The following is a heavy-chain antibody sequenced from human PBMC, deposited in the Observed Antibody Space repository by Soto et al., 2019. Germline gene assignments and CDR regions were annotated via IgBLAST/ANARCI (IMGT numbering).Heavy chain of an antibody. D-gene: IGHD3-3*01. J-gene: IGHJ6*02. V-gene: IGHV4-59*01. CDR1: GGSISSYY. CDR3: AREVVLRFLEWPFPDV. Sequence: SETLSLTCTVSGGSISSYYWSWIRQPPGKGLEWIGYIYYSGSTNYNPSLKGRVTISVDTSKNQFSLKLSSVTAADTAVYYCAREVVLRFLEWPFPDVWGQGTTVTVSS. CDR2: IYYSGST.